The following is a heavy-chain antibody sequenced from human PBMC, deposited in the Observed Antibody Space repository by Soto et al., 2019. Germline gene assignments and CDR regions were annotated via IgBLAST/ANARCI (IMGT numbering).Heavy chain of an antibody. CDR3: ARDRVESGYPEYFQH. CDR1: GFTVSSNY. V-gene: IGHV3-53*01. J-gene: IGHJ1*01. Sequence: EVQLAESGGGLIQPRGSLRLSCAASGFTVSSNYMSWVRQAPGKGLEWVSVIYSGGSTYYADSVKGRFTISRDNSKNTLYLQMNSLRAADTAVYYCARDRVESGYPEYFQHWGQGTLVTVSS. D-gene: IGHD3-22*01. CDR2: IYSGGST.